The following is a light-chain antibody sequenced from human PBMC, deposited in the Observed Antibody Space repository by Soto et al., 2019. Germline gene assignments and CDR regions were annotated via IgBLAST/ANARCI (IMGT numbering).Light chain of an antibody. CDR2: AAS. Sequence: DIQMTQSPPSVSASVGDRVIITCRASQGISSWLVWYQQKPGKAPKLLIYAASSLQSGVPSRFSGSGSGTGFTLTISSLQPEDFATYYCQQTDSFPYTFGQGTNLEIK. V-gene: IGKV1-12*01. CDR1: QGISSW. J-gene: IGKJ2*01. CDR3: QQTDSFPYT.